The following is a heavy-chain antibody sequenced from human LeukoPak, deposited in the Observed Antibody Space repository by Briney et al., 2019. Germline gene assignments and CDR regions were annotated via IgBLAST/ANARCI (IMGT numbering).Heavy chain of an antibody. Sequence: GGSLRLSCAASGFTFRSYGMHWVRQAPGKGLEWVAVIWYDGSNKYYTDSVKGRFTISRDNSKNTLYLQMNSLRAEDTAVYYCTRDICGDGGSCYAPGAFDIWGQGTMVTVSS. D-gene: IGHD2-15*01. CDR3: TRDICGDGGSCYAPGAFDI. CDR2: IWYDGSNK. J-gene: IGHJ3*02. V-gene: IGHV3-33*01. CDR1: GFTFRSYG.